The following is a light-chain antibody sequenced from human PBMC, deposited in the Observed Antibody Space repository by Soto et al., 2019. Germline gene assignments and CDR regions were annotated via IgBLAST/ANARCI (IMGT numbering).Light chain of an antibody. J-gene: IGKJ3*01. CDR2: AAS. CDR3: QQANSFPFT. Sequence: DIQMTQSPSSVSASVGDRVTITCRASQGISSWLARYQQKPGKAPKLLIYAASSLQSGVPSRFSGSGSGTDFTRTISSLQPEDFATYYCQQANSFPFTFGPGTKVDIK. V-gene: IGKV1-12*01. CDR1: QGISSW.